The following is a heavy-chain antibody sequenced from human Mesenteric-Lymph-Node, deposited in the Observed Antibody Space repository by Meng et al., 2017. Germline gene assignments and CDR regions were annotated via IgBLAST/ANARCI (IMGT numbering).Heavy chain of an antibody. D-gene: IGHD6-19*01. CDR2: IGTAGDT. CDR3: ARFGIAVAGTPLGYGMDV. Sequence: GESLKISCAASGFTFSDYYMSWIRQATGKGLEWVSAIGTAGDTYYPGSVKGRFTISRENAKNSLYLQMNSLRAGDTAVYYCARFGIAVAGTPLGYGMDVWGQGTTVTVSS. J-gene: IGHJ6*02. CDR1: GFTFSDYY. V-gene: IGHV3-13*01.